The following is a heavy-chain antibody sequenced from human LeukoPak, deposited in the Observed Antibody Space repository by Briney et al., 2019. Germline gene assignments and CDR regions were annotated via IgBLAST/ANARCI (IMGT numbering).Heavy chain of an antibody. D-gene: IGHD3-22*01. CDR2: ISYSGTT. CDR1: GGSISTGGYY. CDR3: ARHYDLYYYTDV. V-gene: IGHV4-31*03. J-gene: IGHJ6*03. Sequence: PSETLSLTCTVSGGSISTGGYYWSWIRQHPGKGLEWIGYISYSGTTCYNPSLKSRVTLSVDTSNNQFSLRLSSVTAADTALYYCARHYDLYYYTDVWGKGTTVTVSS.